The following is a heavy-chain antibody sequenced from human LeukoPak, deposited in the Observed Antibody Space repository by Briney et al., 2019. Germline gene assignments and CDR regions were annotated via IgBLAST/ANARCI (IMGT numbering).Heavy chain of an antibody. D-gene: IGHD5-12*01. Sequence: GGSLRLSCAASGFTFSTYAMTWVRQAPGKGLQWVSAISNSGGSTYYADSVKGRFTISRDNSKNTLYLQMNSLRADDTAVYYCARLPDSATNYWGQGTLVTVSS. J-gene: IGHJ4*02. V-gene: IGHV3-23*01. CDR2: ISNSGGST. CDR3: ARLPDSATNY. CDR1: GFTFSTYA.